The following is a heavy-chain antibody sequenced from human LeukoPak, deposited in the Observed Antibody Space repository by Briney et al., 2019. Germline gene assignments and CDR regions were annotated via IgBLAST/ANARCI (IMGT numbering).Heavy chain of an antibody. CDR3: TSGFTSTWFYPSDY. V-gene: IGHV3-15*01. J-gene: IGHJ4*02. CDR2: IKSETAGGTT. CDR1: DFAFNDAW. Sequence: PGGSLRLSCAASDFAFNDAWMSWVRQAPGKGLEWVGRIKSETAGGTTDYAAPVKGRFTISRDDSINTLYLQMSSLKTEDTAVYYCTSGFTSTWFYPSDYWGQGTLVIVSS. D-gene: IGHD6-13*01.